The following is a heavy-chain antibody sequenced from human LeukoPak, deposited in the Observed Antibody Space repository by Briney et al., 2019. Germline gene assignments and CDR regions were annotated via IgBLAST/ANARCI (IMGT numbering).Heavy chain of an antibody. CDR2: IYYSGST. CDR3: ARDKTNYDILTGPGMDV. D-gene: IGHD3-9*01. Sequence: SQTLSLTCTVSGGSIRSGGYYCSWIRQHPGKGLEWIGHIYYSGSTYYNPSLKSRVTISVDTSKNQFSLKLSSVTAADTAVYYCARDKTNYDILTGPGMDVWGQGTTVTVSS. CDR1: GGSIRSGGYY. V-gene: IGHV4-31*03. J-gene: IGHJ6*02.